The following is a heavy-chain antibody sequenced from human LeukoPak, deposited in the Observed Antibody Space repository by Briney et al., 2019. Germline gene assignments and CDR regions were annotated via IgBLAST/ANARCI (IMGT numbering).Heavy chain of an antibody. CDR3: AKDIMDGPGYRGGDCYFEY. Sequence: PGGSLRLSCAASGFTFDDYAMHWVRQAPGKGLEWVSGISWNSGSIGYADSVKGRFTISRDNAKNSLYLQMNSLRAEDTALYYCAKDIMDGPGYRGGDCYFEYWGQGTLVTVSS. J-gene: IGHJ4*02. CDR2: ISWNSGSI. V-gene: IGHV3-9*01. CDR1: GFTFDDYA. D-gene: IGHD2-21*02.